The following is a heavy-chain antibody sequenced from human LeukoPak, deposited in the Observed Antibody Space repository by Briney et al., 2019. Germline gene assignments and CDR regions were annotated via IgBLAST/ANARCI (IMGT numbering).Heavy chain of an antibody. CDR2: INKKGGT. Sequence: SQTLSLTCTVSSDSISSGDYYWSWIRQPAGKGLEFIGYINKKGGTFYNPPLKSRVSISIDTSKDQFSLKLPSVTAADTAVYFCAREHKSYGDYPYYFDSWGQGTLVTVSS. CDR1: SDSISSGDYY. D-gene: IGHD4-17*01. V-gene: IGHV4-30-4*01. CDR3: AREHKSYGDYPYYFDS. J-gene: IGHJ4*02.